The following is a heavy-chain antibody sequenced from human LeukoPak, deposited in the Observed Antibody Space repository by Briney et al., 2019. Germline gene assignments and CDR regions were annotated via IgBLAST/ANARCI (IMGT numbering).Heavy chain of an antibody. CDR3: ARSNWGTTSPPLPFDY. Sequence: GGSLRLSCAASGFTFSDYSMNWVRQAPGKGLEWVSYISSSSSMMYYADSVKGRFTISRDNAKKSLYLRMNSLRVEDTAVYYCARSNWGTTSPPLPFDYWGQGTLVTVSS. V-gene: IGHV3-48*01. CDR1: GFTFSDYS. J-gene: IGHJ4*02. D-gene: IGHD7-27*01. CDR2: ISSSSSMM.